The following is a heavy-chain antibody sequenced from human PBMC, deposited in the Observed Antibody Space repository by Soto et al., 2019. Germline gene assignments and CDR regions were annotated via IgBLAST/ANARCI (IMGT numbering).Heavy chain of an antibody. Sequence: QVQLVQSGAEVKKPGSSVKVSCKASGGTFSSYAISWVRQAPGQGLEWMGGIIPIFGTANYAQKFQGRVTITADESTSTAYMELCSLRSEDTAVYYCAMPRSSGYYYGYFDYWGQGTLVTVSS. CDR3: AMPRSSGYYYGYFDY. D-gene: IGHD3-22*01. CDR2: IIPIFGTA. V-gene: IGHV1-69*01. CDR1: GGTFSSYA. J-gene: IGHJ4*02.